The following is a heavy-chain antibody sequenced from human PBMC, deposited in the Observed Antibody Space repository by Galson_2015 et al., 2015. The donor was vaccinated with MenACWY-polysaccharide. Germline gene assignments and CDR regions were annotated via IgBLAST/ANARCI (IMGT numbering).Heavy chain of an antibody. V-gene: IGHV6-1*01. J-gene: IGHJ4*02. D-gene: IGHD1-1*01. CDR3: TRGYNFALDY. CDR2: TYYRSKWYY. Sequence: CAISGDSVSTHSVVWHWIRQSPSRGLEWLGKTYYRSKWYYDYATSVKGRITISPDTSKNQLSLQLNFVTPEDTAVYFCTRGYNFALDYWGQGALVTVSS. CDR1: GDSVSTHSVV.